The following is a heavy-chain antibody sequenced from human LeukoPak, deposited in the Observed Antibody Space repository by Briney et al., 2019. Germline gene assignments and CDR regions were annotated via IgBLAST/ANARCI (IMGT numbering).Heavy chain of an antibody. CDR1: GFTFDDYG. CDR2: ISGSGGST. Sequence: GGSLRLSCAASGFTFDDYGMSWVRQAPGKGLEWVSAISGSGGSTYYADSVKGRFTISRDNSKNTLYLQMNSLRAEDTAVYYCARATYDSSGYYRYYFDYWGQGTLVTVSS. CDR3: ARATYDSSGYYRYYFDY. J-gene: IGHJ4*02. V-gene: IGHV3-23*01. D-gene: IGHD3-22*01.